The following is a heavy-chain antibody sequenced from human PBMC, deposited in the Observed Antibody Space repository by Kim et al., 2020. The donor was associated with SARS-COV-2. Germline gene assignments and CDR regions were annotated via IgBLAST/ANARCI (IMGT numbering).Heavy chain of an antibody. J-gene: IGHJ6*02. Sequence: ASVKVSCKASGYTFTSYAMNWVRQAPGQGLEWMGWINTNTGNPTYAQGFTGRFVFSLDTSVSTAYLQISSLKAEDTAVYYCARAAVAGSPSPYYYYYYGMDVWGQGTTVTVSS. CDR3: ARAAVAGSPSPYYYYYYGMDV. CDR1: GYTFTSYA. D-gene: IGHD6-19*01. CDR2: INTNTGNP. V-gene: IGHV7-4-1*02.